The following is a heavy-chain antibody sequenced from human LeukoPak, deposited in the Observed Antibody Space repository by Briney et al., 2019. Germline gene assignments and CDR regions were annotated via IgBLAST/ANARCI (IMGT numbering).Heavy chain of an antibody. CDR3: ARHLGYTSVVEGGYFDC. D-gene: IGHD6-25*01. Sequence: PSETLSLTCIVSGGSVRSSIHYWGWIRQPPGKGLEWIGTIYYSGTTYYNPSLTSRVTMSVDTSKDQFSLNLTSVTAADTALYYCARHLGYTSVVEGGYFDCWGQGALVTVSS. CDR1: GGSVRSSIHY. CDR2: IYYSGTT. V-gene: IGHV4-39*01. J-gene: IGHJ4*02.